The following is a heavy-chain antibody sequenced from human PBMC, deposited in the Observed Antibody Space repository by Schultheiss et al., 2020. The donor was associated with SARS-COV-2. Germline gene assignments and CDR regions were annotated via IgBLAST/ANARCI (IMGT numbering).Heavy chain of an antibody. Sequence: GSLRLSCAVSGGSISSSNWWSWVRQPPGKGLEWIGEIYHSGSTYYNPSVKSLVTISVDTSKNQFSLKLSSVTAADTAVYYCARVGGHPVYNWFDPWGQGTLVTVSS. CDR1: GGSISSSNW. CDR2: IYHSGST. D-gene: IGHD3-16*01. V-gene: IGHV4-4*02. CDR3: ARVGGHPVYNWFDP. J-gene: IGHJ5*02.